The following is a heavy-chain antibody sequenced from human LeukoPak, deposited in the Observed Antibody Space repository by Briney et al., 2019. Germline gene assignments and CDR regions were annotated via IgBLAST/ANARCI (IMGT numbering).Heavy chain of an antibody. V-gene: IGHV4-34*01. D-gene: IGHD6-19*01. CDR2: INHSGST. CDR1: GGSFSGYY. J-gene: IGHJ4*02. CDR3: ASGTPQWLALDC. Sequence: SETLSLTCAVYGGSFSGYYWSWIRQPPGKGLEWIGEINHSGSTNYNPSLKSRVTISVDTSKNQFSLKLSSVTAADTAVYYCASGTPQWLALDCWGQGTLVTVSS.